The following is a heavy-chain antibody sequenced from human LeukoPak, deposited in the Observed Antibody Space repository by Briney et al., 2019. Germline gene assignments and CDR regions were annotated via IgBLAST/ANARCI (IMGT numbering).Heavy chain of an antibody. CDR2: IYHSGST. CDR3: ARGHRGWSFDY. V-gene: IGHV4-38-2*01. D-gene: IGHD6-19*01. CDR1: GYSISSGYY. Sequence: SETLSLTCAVSGYSISSGYYWGWIRQPPGKGLEWIGSIYHSGSTYYNPSLKSRVTISVDTSKNQFSLKLSSVTAADTAVYYCARGHRGWSFDYWGQGTLVTVSS. J-gene: IGHJ4*02.